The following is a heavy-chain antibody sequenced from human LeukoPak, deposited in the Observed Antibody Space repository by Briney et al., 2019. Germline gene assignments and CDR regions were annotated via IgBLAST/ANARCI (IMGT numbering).Heavy chain of an antibody. V-gene: IGHV1-2*02. J-gene: IGHJ6*03. CDR3: AREPIAAAVSYYYYYMDV. CDR1: GYIFTGYY. Sequence: GASVKVSCKASGYIFTGYYMHWVRQAPGQGLEWVGWINLDSGDTNYAQKFQGRVTMTRDTSISTAYMELSRLRSDDTAVYYCAREPIAAAVSYYYYYMDVWGKGTTVTVSS. CDR2: INLDSGDT. D-gene: IGHD6-13*01.